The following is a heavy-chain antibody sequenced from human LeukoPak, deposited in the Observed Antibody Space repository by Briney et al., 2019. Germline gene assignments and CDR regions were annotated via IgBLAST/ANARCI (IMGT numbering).Heavy chain of an antibody. J-gene: IGHJ4*02. V-gene: IGHV3-21*01. CDR2: ISSSSSYI. Sequence: PGGSLRLSCAASGFTFSSYSMNWVRQAPGKGLEWVSSISSSSSYIYYADSVKGRFTISRDNAKNSLYLQMNSLRAEDTAVYYCARDRYYYDSSALLPGYWGQGTLVTVSS. CDR3: ARDRYYYDSSALLPGY. D-gene: IGHD3-22*01. CDR1: GFTFSSYS.